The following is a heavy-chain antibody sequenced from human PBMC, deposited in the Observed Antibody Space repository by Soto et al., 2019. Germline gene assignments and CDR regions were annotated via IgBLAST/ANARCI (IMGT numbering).Heavy chain of an antibody. CDR1: GYTFTSYG. CDR3: ARVFRGKVATGPYWYFDL. Sequence: ASVKVSCKPSGYTFTSYGISWVRQAAGQWLEWMGWISAYNGNTNYAQKLQGRVTMTTHTSTSTAYMELRSLRSDDTAVYYCARVFRGKVATGPYWYFDLWGRGTLVTVSS. D-gene: IGHD5-12*01. V-gene: IGHV1-18*01. CDR2: ISAYNGNT. J-gene: IGHJ2*01.